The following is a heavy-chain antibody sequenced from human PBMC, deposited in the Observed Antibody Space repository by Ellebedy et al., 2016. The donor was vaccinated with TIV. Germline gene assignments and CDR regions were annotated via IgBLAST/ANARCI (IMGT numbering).Heavy chain of an antibody. CDR2: VSESDGRT. V-gene: IGHV3-23*01. J-gene: IGHJ4*02. Sequence: GESLKISCAASGFTXXYYVMXWVRPXPGKGLEWVSAVSESDGRTFYADSVKGRFTISRDNSKNTLFLQMNSLTAGDTAVYYCTKRADNWGFFDYWGQGTLVTVSS. CDR1: GFTXXYYV. D-gene: IGHD1-1*01. CDR3: TKRADNWGFFDY.